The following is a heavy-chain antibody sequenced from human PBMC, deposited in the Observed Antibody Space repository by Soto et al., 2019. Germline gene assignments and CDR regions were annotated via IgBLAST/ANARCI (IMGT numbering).Heavy chain of an antibody. CDR2: ISTYNGNT. CDR3: ARDGQTTMVRGVRGGSYNYYGMDV. Sequence: QVQLEQSGAEVKKPGASVKVSCKASGYTFTSYGISWVRQAPGQGLEWMGWISTYNGNTNYAQKLQGRVTMTTDTAKSTAYMELRSLRSDDTAVYYCARDGQTTMVRGVRGGSYNYYGMDVWGQGTTVTVSS. D-gene: IGHD3-10*01. J-gene: IGHJ6*02. CDR1: GYTFTSYG. V-gene: IGHV1-18*04.